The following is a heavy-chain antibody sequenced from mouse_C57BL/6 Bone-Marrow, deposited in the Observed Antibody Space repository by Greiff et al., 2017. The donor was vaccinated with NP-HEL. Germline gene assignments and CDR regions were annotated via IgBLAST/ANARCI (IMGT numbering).Heavy chain of an antibody. V-gene: IGHV14-4*01. D-gene: IGHD2-3*01. CDR1: GFNITDDY. CDR3: TTVYDGYYPFAY. CDR2: IDPGNGGT. Sequence: EVQLQQSGAELVRPGASVKLSCTASGFNITDDYMHWVKQRPEQGLEWIGWIDPGNGGTEYASKFQGKATITVDTSSNTAYLQLSSLTSEDTAVYYCTTVYDGYYPFAYWGQGTLVTVSA. J-gene: IGHJ3*01.